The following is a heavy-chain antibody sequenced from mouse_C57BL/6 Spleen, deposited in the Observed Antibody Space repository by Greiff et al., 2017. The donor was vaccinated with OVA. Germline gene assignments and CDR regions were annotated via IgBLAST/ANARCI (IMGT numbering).Heavy chain of an antibody. CDR1: GFTFSSYT. CDR3: ARQMDYGSSSHWYFDV. D-gene: IGHD1-1*01. J-gene: IGHJ1*03. CDR2: ISGGGGNT. Sequence: EVMLVESGGGLVKPGGSLKLSCAASGFTFSSYTMSWVRQTPEKRLEWVATISGGGGNTYYPDSVKGRFTISRDNAKNTLYLQMSSLRSEDTALYYCARQMDYGSSSHWYFDVWGTGTTVTVSS. V-gene: IGHV5-9*01.